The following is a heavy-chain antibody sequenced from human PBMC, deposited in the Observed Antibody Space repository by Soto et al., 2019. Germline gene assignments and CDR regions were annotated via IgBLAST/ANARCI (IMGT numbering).Heavy chain of an antibody. CDR2: INHSGST. CDR1: DGSFSGYY. D-gene: IGHD2-15*01. J-gene: IGHJ6*03. Sequence: TLSLTCTVYDGSFSGYYWSWILQPPFKLLEFIGEINHSGSTNYNPSLKSRVTISVDTSKNQFSLKLSSVTAADTAVYYCARGRLVVVAARYYYYYYMEVWGKGTTVTVSS. V-gene: IGHV4-34*01. CDR3: ARGRLVVVAARYYYYYYMEV.